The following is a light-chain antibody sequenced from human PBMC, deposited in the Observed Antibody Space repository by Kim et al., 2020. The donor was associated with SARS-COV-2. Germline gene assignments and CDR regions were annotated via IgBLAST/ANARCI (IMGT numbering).Light chain of an antibody. CDR1: QSVSISS. J-gene: IGKJ2*01. CDR3: QQFGTSPYT. Sequence: LSPGETATLSCRASQSVSISSIAWYQKKVGQPPRLLTYGASNRATDIPDRFSGSGSGADFTLTINGLEPEDFAVYYCQQFGTSPYTFGQGTKLEI. V-gene: IGKV3-20*01. CDR2: GAS.